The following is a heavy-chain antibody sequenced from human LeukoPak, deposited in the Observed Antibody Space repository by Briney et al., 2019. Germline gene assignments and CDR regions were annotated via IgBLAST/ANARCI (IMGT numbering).Heavy chain of an antibody. Sequence: PSQTLSLTCTVSGGSIRSGDYYWSWIRQPPGKGLVWLGFLYYSGTTSYNPSLKSRVTISIDTSKHQFSMKLTSVTAADTAVYYCARDPRFCSTTNCPYGPNPWGQGTLVTVSS. CDR1: GGSIRSGDYY. CDR2: LYYSGTT. CDR3: ARDPRFCSTTNCPYGPNP. V-gene: IGHV4-30-4*08. J-gene: IGHJ5*02. D-gene: IGHD2/OR15-2a*01.